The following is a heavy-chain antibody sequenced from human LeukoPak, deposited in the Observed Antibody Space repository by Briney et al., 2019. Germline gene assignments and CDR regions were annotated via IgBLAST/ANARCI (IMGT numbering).Heavy chain of an antibody. V-gene: IGHV3-30-3*01. J-gene: IGHJ4*02. CDR1: GFTFSSYA. Sequence: GGSLRLSCAASGFTFSSYAMHWVRQAPGKGPEWVAVISYDGSNKYYADSVKGRFTISRDNSKNTLYLQMNSLRAEDTAVYYCASHSPGSIDYWGQGTLVTVSS. CDR3: ASHSPGSIDY. CDR2: ISYDGSNK.